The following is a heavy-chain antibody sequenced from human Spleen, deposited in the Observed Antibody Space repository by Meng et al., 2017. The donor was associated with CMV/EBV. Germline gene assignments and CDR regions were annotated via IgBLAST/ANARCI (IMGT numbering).Heavy chain of an antibody. V-gene: IGHV1-2*02. Sequence: ASVKVSCKASGYTFTGYYMHWVRQAPGQGLEWMGWIDPNSGGTKYAQKFQGRVTMTRDTSITTAYMELRRLRPDDTAVYYCARESGSYDCRFWGQGTLVTVSS. CDR1: GYTFTGYY. CDR2: IDPNSGGT. D-gene: IGHD1-26*01. CDR3: ARESGSYDCRF. J-gene: IGHJ4*02.